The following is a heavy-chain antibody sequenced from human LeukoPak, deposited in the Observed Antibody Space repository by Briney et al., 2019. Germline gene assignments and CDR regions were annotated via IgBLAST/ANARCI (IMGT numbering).Heavy chain of an antibody. J-gene: IGHJ2*01. V-gene: IGHV3-20*04. CDR3: ARDFSVTTVTYWYFDL. D-gene: IGHD4-17*01. CDR2: INWNGGST. CDR1: GFTFDDYG. Sequence: GGSLRLSCAASGFTFDDYGMSWVRQAPGKGLEWVSGINWNGGSTGYADSVKGRFTISRDNAKNSLYLQMNSLRAEDTAVYYCARDFSVTTVTYWYFDLWGRGTLVTVSS.